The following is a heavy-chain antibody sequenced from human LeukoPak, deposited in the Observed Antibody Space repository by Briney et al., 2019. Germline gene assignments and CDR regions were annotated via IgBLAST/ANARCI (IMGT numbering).Heavy chain of an antibody. CDR1: GGSISSYY. D-gene: IGHD3-10*01. Sequence: SETLSLTCTVSGGSISSYYWSWIRQPPGKGLEWIGYIYYSGSTNYNPSLKSRVTISVDTSKNRFSLKLSSVTAADTAVYYCARGDTMVRGVIAYYYYGMDVWGKGTTVTVSS. V-gene: IGHV4-59*01. CDR2: IYYSGST. CDR3: ARGDTMVRGVIAYYYYGMDV. J-gene: IGHJ6*04.